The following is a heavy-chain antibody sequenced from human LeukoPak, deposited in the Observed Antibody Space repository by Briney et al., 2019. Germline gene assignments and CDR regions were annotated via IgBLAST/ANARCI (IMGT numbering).Heavy chain of an antibody. CDR2: INHSGST. V-gene: IGHV4-34*01. CDR1: GGSFSGYY. J-gene: IGHJ5*02. Sequence: PSETLSLTCAVYGGSFSGYYWSWIRQPPGKGLEWIGEINHSGSTNYNPSLKSRVTISVDTSKNQFSLKLSSVTAADTAVYYWAVGATDGNWFDPWGQGTLVTVSS. CDR3: AVGATDGNWFDP. D-gene: IGHD1-26*01.